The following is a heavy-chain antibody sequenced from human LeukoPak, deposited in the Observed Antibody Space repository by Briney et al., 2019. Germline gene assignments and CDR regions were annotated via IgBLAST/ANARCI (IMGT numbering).Heavy chain of an antibody. D-gene: IGHD3-22*01. Sequence: ASVKVSCKASGYTFTSYDINWVRQATGQGLEWMGWMNPNSGNTGYAQKFQGRVTITRNNAISTAYMELSSLRSEDTAVYYCAGDHYYDSSGYFDYWGQGTLVTVSS. CDR1: GYTFTSYD. J-gene: IGHJ4*02. CDR2: MNPNSGNT. V-gene: IGHV1-8*03. CDR3: AGDHYYDSSGYFDY.